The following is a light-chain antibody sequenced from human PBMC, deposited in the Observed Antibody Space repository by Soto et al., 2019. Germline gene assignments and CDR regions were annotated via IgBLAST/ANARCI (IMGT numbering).Light chain of an antibody. Sequence: EIVLTQSPVILSVSPGETATLSCRASESVTRNLAWYQHMPGQAPRLLVFHASVRATGIPDRFSGSGSGTEFSLTISNLQSEDFAVYFCQQYNDRPPITFGQGTRLEIK. V-gene: IGKV3-15*01. CDR1: ESVTRN. CDR3: QQYNDRPPIT. J-gene: IGKJ5*01. CDR2: HAS.